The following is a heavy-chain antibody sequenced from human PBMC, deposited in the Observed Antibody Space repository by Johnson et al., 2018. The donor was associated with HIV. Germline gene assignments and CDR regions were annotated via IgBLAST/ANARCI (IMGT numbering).Heavy chain of an antibody. D-gene: IGHD6-6*01. CDR3: AKDTTFSSSHAFDI. Sequence: VQLVESGGGVARPGGSLRLSCEASGFSFDEYDMSWVRQAPGKGLEWVSGINWNGGSTGYADSVKGRFTISRDNAKNSLYLQMNSLRAEDTALYYCAKDTTFSSSHAFDIWGQGTMVTVSS. J-gene: IGHJ3*02. CDR1: GFSFDEYD. V-gene: IGHV3-20*04. CDR2: INWNGGST.